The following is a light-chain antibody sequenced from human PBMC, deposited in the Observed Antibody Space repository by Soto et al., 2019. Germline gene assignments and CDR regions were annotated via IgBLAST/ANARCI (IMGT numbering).Light chain of an antibody. CDR3: SAFTGTTYV. V-gene: IGLV2-14*03. CDR1: SSDVGGNKY. J-gene: IGLJ1*01. Sequence: QAVVTQPASVSGSPGQSITISCTGTSSDVGGNKYVSWYQHYPGKAPKLMICDVSNRPSGVSNRFSGSKSGNTASLTISGLQAEDEADYYCSAFTGTTYVFGTGTKVTVL. CDR2: DVS.